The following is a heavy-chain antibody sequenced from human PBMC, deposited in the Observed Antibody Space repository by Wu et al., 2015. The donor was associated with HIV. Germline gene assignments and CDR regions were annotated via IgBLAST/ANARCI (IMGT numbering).Heavy chain of an antibody. V-gene: IGHV1-69*13. D-gene: IGHD3-10*01. CDR2: IIPIFGTA. CDR1: GGTFSSYA. Sequence: QVQLVQSGAEVKKPGSSVKVSCKASGGTFSSYAISWVRQAPGQGLEWMGRIIPIFGTANYAQKFQGRVTITADESTSTAYMELSSLRSEDTAVYYCARDSTGVSYYGSGSYYGLTTYYGMDVVGTKGPRSP. CDR3: ARDSTGVSYYGSGSYYGLTTYYGMDV. J-gene: IGHJ6*02.